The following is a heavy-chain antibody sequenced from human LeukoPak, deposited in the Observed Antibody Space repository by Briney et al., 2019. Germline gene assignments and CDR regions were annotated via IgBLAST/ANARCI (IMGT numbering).Heavy chain of an antibody. CDR3: ARDPYLYDSSGYYYDY. J-gene: IGHJ4*02. Sequence: GGSLRLSCAASGFTFSSYAMSWVRQAPGKGLEWVSAISGSGGSTYYADSVKGRFTISRDNSKNTLYLQMNSLRAEDTAVYYCARDPYLYDSSGYYYDYWGQGTLVTVSS. V-gene: IGHV3-23*01. CDR1: GFTFSSYA. CDR2: ISGSGGST. D-gene: IGHD3-22*01.